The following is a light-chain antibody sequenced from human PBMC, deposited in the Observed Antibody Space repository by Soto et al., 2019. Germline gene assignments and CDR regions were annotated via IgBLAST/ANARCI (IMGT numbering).Light chain of an antibody. CDR1: SSDIGTYNS. Sequence: QSALTQPASVSGSPGQSITISWTGTSSDIGTYNSVSWYQHHPGKAPKLLIFELIDRPSGVSDRFSGSTSGNTPSLTISGLQPEAEADYYCCSYNSTYTLVFGRRTLGTV. V-gene: IGLV2-14*01. CDR2: ELI. J-gene: IGLJ6*01. CDR3: CSYNSTYTLV.